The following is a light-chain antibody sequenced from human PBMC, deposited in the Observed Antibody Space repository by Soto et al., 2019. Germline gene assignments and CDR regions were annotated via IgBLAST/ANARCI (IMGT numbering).Light chain of an antibody. Sequence: QSALTQPASVSGSPGQSIAISCTVSSSDVGIYNYVSWYQQRPGKVPKLIIYEVSNRPSGVSNRFSGSKSGNTASLTISGLQAEDEADYYCSSYTTSSTRVFGTGTKVTVL. V-gene: IGLV2-14*01. CDR2: EVS. J-gene: IGLJ1*01. CDR1: SSDVGIYNY. CDR3: SSYTTSSTRV.